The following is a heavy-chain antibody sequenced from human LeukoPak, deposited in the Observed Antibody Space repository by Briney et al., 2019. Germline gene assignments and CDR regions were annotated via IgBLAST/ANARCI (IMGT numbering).Heavy chain of an antibody. D-gene: IGHD3-22*01. V-gene: IGHV3-7*01. Sequence: GGSLRLSCAASGFTFSSYWMSWVRQAPGKGLEWVANIKQDGSEKYYVDSVKGRFTISRDNAKNSPDLQMNSLRAEDTAVYYCARRRGYYDSSGYYSYWGQGTLVTVSS. CDR1: GFTFSSYW. CDR2: IKQDGSEK. CDR3: ARRRGYYDSSGYYSY. J-gene: IGHJ4*02.